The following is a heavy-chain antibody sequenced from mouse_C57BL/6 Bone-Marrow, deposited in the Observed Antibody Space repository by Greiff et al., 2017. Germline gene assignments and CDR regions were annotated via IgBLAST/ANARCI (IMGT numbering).Heavy chain of an antibody. V-gene: IGHV14-4*01. CDR3: TTVVHY. CDR1: GFNIKDDY. J-gene: IGHJ2*01. Sequence: VQLQESGAELVRPGASVKLSCTASGFNIKDDYMHWVKQRPEQGLEWIGWIDPENGDTEYASKFQGKATITADTSSNTAYLPLSSLTSEDTAVYYCTTVVHYWGRGTTLTVTS. D-gene: IGHD1-1*01. CDR2: IDPENGDT.